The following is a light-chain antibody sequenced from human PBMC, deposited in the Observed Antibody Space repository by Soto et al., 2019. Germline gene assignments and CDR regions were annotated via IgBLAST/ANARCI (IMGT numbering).Light chain of an antibody. Sequence: DIQMTQSPSSLSASVGDRVTITCRASQGIRTDLGWYQQRPGKAPKRLIYLASSLQSGVPSRFSGCGSGTELTLTISRLQPEDSATYYCLQHNSYPLTFGPGTKVDIK. J-gene: IGKJ3*01. CDR1: QGIRTD. CDR2: LAS. V-gene: IGKV1-17*01. CDR3: LQHNSYPLT.